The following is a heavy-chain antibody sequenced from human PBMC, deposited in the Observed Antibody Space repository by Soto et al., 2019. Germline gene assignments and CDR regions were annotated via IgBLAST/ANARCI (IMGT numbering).Heavy chain of an antibody. V-gene: IGHV4-34*01. CDR1: GGSFSSYY. D-gene: IGHD2-21*01. J-gene: IGHJ3*02. CDR3: ARGLVVVIAIDAFDI. Sequence: QVQLQQWGAGLLKPSETLSLTCAVYGGSFSSYYWSWIRQPPGKGLEWIGEINHSGSTNYNPSLKSRVTISVDTSKNQFSLKLSSVTAADTAVYYCARGLVVVIAIDAFDIWGQGTMVTVSS. CDR2: INHSGST.